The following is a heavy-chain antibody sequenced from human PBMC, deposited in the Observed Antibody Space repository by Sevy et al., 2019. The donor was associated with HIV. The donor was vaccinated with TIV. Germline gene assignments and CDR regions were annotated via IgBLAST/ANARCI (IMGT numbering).Heavy chain of an antibody. Sequence: SETLSLTCTVSGGSISSYYWSWIRQPPGKGLEWIGDIYYSGSTNYNPSLKSRVTISVDTSKNQLSLKLRSVTAEDTAVYYCARQLGYCSGGSCYWFDYWGQGTLVTVSS. D-gene: IGHD2-15*01. CDR2: IYYSGST. V-gene: IGHV4-59*01. CDR3: ARQLGYCSGGSCYWFDY. CDR1: GGSISSYY. J-gene: IGHJ4*02.